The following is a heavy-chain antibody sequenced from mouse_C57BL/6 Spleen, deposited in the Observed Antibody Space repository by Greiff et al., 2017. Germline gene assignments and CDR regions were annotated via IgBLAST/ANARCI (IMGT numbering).Heavy chain of an antibody. CDR3: ARGKIPWAMDY. V-gene: IGHV1-72*01. Sequence: QVQLQQPGAELVKPGASVKLSCKASGYTFTSYWMHWVKQRTGRGLEWIGRIAPNSGGTKYNEKFKSKATLTVDKPSSTAFMQLSSLTSEDSAVYYFARGKIPWAMDYWGQGTSVTVSS. CDR2: IAPNSGGT. J-gene: IGHJ4*01. CDR1: GYTFTSYW.